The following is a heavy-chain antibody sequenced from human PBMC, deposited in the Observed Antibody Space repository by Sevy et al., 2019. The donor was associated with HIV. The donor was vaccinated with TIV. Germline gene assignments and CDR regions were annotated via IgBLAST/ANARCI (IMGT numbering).Heavy chain of an antibody. V-gene: IGHV1-2*02. CDR2: INPNSGGT. Sequence: ASVKVSCKASGYTFTGYYIYWVRQAPGQGLEWMGWINPNSGGTNYAQKFQGRVTMTTDTSINTAYMELSRLRSDDTAVYYCARDAQLRSYNWLDSWGQGTLVTVSS. CDR3: ARDAQLRSYNWLDS. D-gene: IGHD3-10*01. CDR1: GYTFTGYY. J-gene: IGHJ5*01.